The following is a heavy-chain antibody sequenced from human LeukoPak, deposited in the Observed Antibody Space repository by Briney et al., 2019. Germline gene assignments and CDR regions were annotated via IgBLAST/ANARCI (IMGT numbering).Heavy chain of an antibody. CDR1: GYTFTNYG. CDR3: ARDKAVTTELTQYFQH. J-gene: IGHJ1*01. Sequence: ASVKVSCKASGYTFTNYGVSWVRQATGQGLERMGWISAYNGYTNYAQKFQFRVTMTTDTSTSTAYMELRSLTSDDTAVYYCARDKAVTTELTQYFQHWGQGTLVTVSS. CDR2: ISAYNGYT. D-gene: IGHD4-11*01. V-gene: IGHV1-18*01.